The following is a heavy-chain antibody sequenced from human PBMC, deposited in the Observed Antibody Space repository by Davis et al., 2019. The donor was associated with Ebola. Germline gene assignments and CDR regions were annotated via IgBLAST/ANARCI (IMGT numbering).Heavy chain of an antibody. CDR3: ATEAGVAGTVE. V-gene: IGHV5-51*01. CDR2: IYPGDSDT. D-gene: IGHD6-19*01. Sequence: GESLKISCEGSGYRFTSYWIAWVRQMPGKGLEWMGIIYPGDSDTRSSPSFRGQVSITADKSITTAFLQWSGLRASDTAMYYCATEAGVAGTVEWGQGTLVTVSS. CDR1: GYRFTSYW. J-gene: IGHJ4*02.